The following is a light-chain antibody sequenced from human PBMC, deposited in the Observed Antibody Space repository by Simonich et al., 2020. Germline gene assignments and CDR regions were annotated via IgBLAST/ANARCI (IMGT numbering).Light chain of an antibody. Sequence: QSALTQPRSVSGSPGQSVTISCTGPSSAVGGYNYVSWYQQHPGKAPKLMIYDVSKRPSGVPDRFSGSKSGNTASLTVSGLQAEDEADYYCSSYAGSNNFVVFGGGTKLTVL. CDR3: SSYAGSNNFVV. CDR2: DVS. CDR1: SSAVGGYNY. J-gene: IGLJ2*01. V-gene: IGLV2-11*01.